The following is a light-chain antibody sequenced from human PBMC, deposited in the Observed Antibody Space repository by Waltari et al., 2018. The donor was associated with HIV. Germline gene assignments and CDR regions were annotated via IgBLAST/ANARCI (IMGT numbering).Light chain of an antibody. Sequence: QSALTQPRSVSGSPGQSVPISCTGTSSDIGVYNYVSWYQQHAGKAPKLVIYDVSKRPSGVPDRFSGSKSGNTASLTISGLQPEDEADYHCCSYGGRRIFAGGTKLTVL. CDR3: CSYGGRRI. V-gene: IGLV2-11*01. CDR1: SSDIGVYNY. CDR2: DVS. J-gene: IGLJ2*01.